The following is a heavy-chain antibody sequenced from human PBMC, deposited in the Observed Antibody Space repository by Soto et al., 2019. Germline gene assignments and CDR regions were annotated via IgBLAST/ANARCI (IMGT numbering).Heavy chain of an antibody. D-gene: IGHD1-26*01. V-gene: IGHV5-51*01. CDR2: IYPGDSDT. CDR1: GYSFTTYW. Sequence: GESLKISCKGSGYSFTTYWIVWVRQMPGKGLEWMGIIYPGDSDTRYSPSFQGQVTISADKSISTAYLQWSSLKAADTAMYYCARHGRVGATQSSFDFWGQGTLVTVPQ. CDR3: ARHGRVGATQSSFDF. J-gene: IGHJ4*02.